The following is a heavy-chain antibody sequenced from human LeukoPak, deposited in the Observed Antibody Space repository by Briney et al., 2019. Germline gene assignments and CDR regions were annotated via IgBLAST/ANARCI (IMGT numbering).Heavy chain of an antibody. D-gene: IGHD5-18*01. CDR3: AGDPGGYSYGYRDAFDI. CDR1: GFTFSSYA. Sequence: PERSLRLSCAASGFTFSSYAMHWVRQAPGKGLEWVAVISYDGSNKYYADSVKGRLTISRDNSKNSLYLQMNSLRAEDTAVYYCAGDPGGYSYGYRDAFDIWGQGTMVTVSS. V-gene: IGHV3-30-3*01. CDR2: ISYDGSNK. J-gene: IGHJ3*02.